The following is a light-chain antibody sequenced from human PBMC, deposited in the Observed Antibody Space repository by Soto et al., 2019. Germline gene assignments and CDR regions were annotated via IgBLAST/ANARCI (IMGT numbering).Light chain of an antibody. Sequence: EIVLTQSPATLSLSPGERATLSCRASQSVNNYLAWYQQRPGQAPRLLIYDASNRATGIPARFSGSGSGTDFTLTISRLEPEDFAVYFCQQYGDMWTFGQGTKVDIK. CDR2: DAS. V-gene: IGKV3-11*01. CDR3: QQYGDMWT. CDR1: QSVNNY. J-gene: IGKJ1*01.